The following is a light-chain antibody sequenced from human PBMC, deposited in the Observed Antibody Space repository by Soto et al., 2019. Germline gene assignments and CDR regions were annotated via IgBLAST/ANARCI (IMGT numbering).Light chain of an antibody. CDR1: QSLRSS. Sequence: VMKQSPATLSVSPGERATVSCRASQSLRSSLAWYQQKPGQAPRLLIYGASNRATGIPDRFSGSGSGTDFTLTISRLEPEDFAVYYCQQYGSSGTFGQGTKVDI. CDR3: QQYGSSGT. V-gene: IGKV3-20*01. J-gene: IGKJ1*01. CDR2: GAS.